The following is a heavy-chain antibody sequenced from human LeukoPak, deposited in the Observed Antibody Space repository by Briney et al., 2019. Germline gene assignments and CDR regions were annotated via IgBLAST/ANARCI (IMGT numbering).Heavy chain of an antibody. CDR1: GYRFTNYW. Sequence: GESLKISCKASGYRFTNYWIGWVRQMPGKGLEWMVIIYPGDSETRYSPSVQGQVTISADKSISTAYLQWSSLKASDTAMYYCARALRTGQGDYVPVLWGQGTLVTVSS. CDR2: IYPGDSET. V-gene: IGHV5-51*01. D-gene: IGHD4-17*01. J-gene: IGHJ4*02. CDR3: ARALRTGQGDYVPVL.